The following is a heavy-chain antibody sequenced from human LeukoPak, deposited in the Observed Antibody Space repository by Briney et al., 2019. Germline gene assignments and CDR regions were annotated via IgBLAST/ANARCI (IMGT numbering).Heavy chain of an antibody. Sequence: SVKVSCKASGGTFSSYAISWVRQAPGQGLEWMGGIIPIFGTANYAQKFQGRVTITADKSTSTAYMELSSLRSEDTAVYYCARGRRITMVRGVKSGTYYMDVWGKGTTVTISS. CDR1: GGTFSSYA. D-gene: IGHD3-10*01. CDR2: IIPIFGTA. V-gene: IGHV1-69*06. J-gene: IGHJ6*03. CDR3: ARGRRITMVRGVKSGTYYMDV.